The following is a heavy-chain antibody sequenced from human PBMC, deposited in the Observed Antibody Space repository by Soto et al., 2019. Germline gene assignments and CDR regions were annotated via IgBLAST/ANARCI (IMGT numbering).Heavy chain of an antibody. J-gene: IGHJ4*02. Sequence: GGSLRLSCAASGFTFSDYYMSWVRQAPGKGLEWVSDISGSGGRTYYADSVKGRFTISRDNSKNTLYLQMNSLRAEDTAVYYCAALIVVVMYPDYWGQGTLVTVSS. CDR1: GFTFSDYY. D-gene: IGHD3-22*01. V-gene: IGHV3-23*01. CDR2: ISGSGGRT. CDR3: AALIVVVMYPDY.